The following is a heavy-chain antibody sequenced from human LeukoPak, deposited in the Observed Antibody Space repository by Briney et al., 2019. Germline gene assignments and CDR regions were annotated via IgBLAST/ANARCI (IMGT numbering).Heavy chain of an antibody. CDR3: AREGSTSGTNWFDP. Sequence: SETLSLTCAVSDYSITSDYYWGWIRQPPAKGLEWIGSIYHSGSTYYNPSLKSRVTISVDTSKNQFSLKLTSVTAADTAVYYCAREGSTSGTNWFDPWGQGTLVTVSS. D-gene: IGHD3-10*01. CDR1: DYSITSDYY. J-gene: IGHJ5*02. CDR2: IYHSGST. V-gene: IGHV4-38-2*02.